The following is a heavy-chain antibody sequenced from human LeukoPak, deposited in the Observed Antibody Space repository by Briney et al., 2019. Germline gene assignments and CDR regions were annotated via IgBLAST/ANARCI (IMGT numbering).Heavy chain of an antibody. CDR2: ISGSGDST. CDR3: AKDGGYNPLYFQH. J-gene: IGHJ1*01. V-gene: IGHV3-23*01. Sequence: GGSLRLSCAASGFTFSNYAMNWVRRAPGKGLEWVSGISGSGDSTYYEDSVKGRFTISRDNPKNTLFLQMNSLRAEDTAVYYCAKDGGYNPLYFQHWGQGTPVTVSS. CDR1: GFTFSNYA. D-gene: IGHD5-24*01.